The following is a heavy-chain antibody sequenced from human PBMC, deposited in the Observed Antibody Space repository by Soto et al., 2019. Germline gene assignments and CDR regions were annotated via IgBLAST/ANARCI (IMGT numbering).Heavy chain of an antibody. D-gene: IGHD3-3*02. CDR1: GFTSSDYV. CDR2: MTYEGATE. J-gene: IGHJ3*01. Sequence: QVRLVESGGGVVQPGTSLRLSCAASGFTSSDYVIHWVRQAAGKGLEWVASMTYEGATEYYADSVKGRFTMSRDNSKRALTLQMNSLRPDDAAVYYFARVRLSIAVNAALDVWGQGTTVTASS. V-gene: IGHV3-30*14. CDR3: ARVRLSIAVNAALDV.